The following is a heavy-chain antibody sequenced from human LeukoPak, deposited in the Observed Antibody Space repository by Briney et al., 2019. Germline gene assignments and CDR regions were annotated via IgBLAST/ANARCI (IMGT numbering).Heavy chain of an antibody. V-gene: IGHV3-49*04. CDR1: GFTFGDYA. CDR3: TRGMDAGFDP. CDR2: IRSKAYGGTT. D-gene: IGHD3/OR15-3a*01. J-gene: IGHJ5*02. Sequence: GGSLRLSCTASGFTFGDYAMSWVRQAPGKGLEWVGFIRSKAYGGTTEYAASVKGRFTISRDDSKSIAYLQMNSLKTEDTAVYYCTRGMDAGFDPWGQGTLVTVSS.